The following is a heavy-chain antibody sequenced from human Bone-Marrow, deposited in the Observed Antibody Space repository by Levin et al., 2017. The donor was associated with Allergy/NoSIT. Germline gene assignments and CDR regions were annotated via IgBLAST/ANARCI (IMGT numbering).Heavy chain of an antibody. CDR3: ASVYYGSGTYSTPYYGMDG. Sequence: ASVKVSCKASGYTFSNYAMHWVRQAPGQRLEWMGWINAGNGNTKYSQKFQGRITITRDTSASTAYMDLSSLKSEDTAVYYCASVYYGSGTYSTPYYGMDGWGQGTTVTVSS. CDR1: GYTFSNYA. V-gene: IGHV1-3*01. D-gene: IGHD3-10*01. J-gene: IGHJ6*02. CDR2: INAGNGNT.